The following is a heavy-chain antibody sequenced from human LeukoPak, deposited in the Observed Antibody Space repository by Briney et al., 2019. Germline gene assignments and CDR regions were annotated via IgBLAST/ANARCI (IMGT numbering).Heavy chain of an antibody. D-gene: IGHD3-10*01. V-gene: IGHV4-30-2*01. CDR1: TGSITSGGYS. J-gene: IGHJ4*02. CDR3: ARHQGDYYGSGSYHY. Sequence: SQTLSLTCTVSTGSITSGGYSWNWIRQAPGKGLEWIGYIHHNGNTYSNPSLKSRVTMSLDTSKNQFSLKLSSVTAADTAVYYCARHQGDYYGSGSYHYWGQGTLVTVSS. CDR2: IHHNGNT.